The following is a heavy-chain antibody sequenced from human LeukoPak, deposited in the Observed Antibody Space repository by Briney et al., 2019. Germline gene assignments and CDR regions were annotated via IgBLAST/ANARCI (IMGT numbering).Heavy chain of an antibody. D-gene: IGHD3-10*01. Sequence: GRSLRLSCTASGFTFGDYAMSWVRQAPGKGLEWVGFIRSKAYGGTTEYAASVKGRFTISRDDPKSIAYLQMNSLKTEDTAVYYCTRALIWFGDYDYWGQGTLVTVSS. CDR2: IRSKAYGGTT. J-gene: IGHJ4*02. CDR3: TRALIWFGDYDY. V-gene: IGHV3-49*04. CDR1: GFTFGDYA.